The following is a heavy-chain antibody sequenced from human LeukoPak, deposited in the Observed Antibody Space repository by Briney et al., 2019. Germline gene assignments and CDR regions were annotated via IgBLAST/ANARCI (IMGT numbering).Heavy chain of an antibody. Sequence: SETLFLTCAVYGGSFSGYYWSWIRQPPGKGLEWIGEINHSGSTNYNPSLKSRVTISVDTSKNQFSLKLSSVTAADTAVYYCARSRREVPAAATFDYWGQGTLVTVSS. CDR3: ARSRREVPAAATFDY. J-gene: IGHJ4*02. CDR1: GGSFSGYY. CDR2: INHSGST. D-gene: IGHD2-2*01. V-gene: IGHV4-34*01.